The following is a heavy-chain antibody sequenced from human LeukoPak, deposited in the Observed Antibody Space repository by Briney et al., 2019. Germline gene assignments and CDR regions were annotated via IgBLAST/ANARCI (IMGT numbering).Heavy chain of an antibody. Sequence: PGGSLRLSCAASGFTFDDYAMHWVRQAPGKGLGWVSLISGDGGSTYYADSVKGRFTISRDNSKNSLYLQMNSLRTEDTALYHCAKDLGYCSSTSCYDYGMDVWGQGTTVTVSS. D-gene: IGHD2-2*01. CDR3: AKDLGYCSSTSCYDYGMDV. V-gene: IGHV3-43*02. J-gene: IGHJ6*02. CDR2: ISGDGGST. CDR1: GFTFDDYA.